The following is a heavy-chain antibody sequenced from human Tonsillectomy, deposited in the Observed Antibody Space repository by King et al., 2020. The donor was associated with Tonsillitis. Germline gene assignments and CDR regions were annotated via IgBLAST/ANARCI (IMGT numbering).Heavy chain of an antibody. V-gene: IGHV4-4*02. CDR2: IYHIGSP. Sequence: QLQESGPGLVKPSGTLSLTCAVSGGSISSSNWWSWVRQPPGKGLEWIGEIYHIGSPNYNPSLKSLVTISVDKSKNQFSLKLSSVTAADTAVYYCASLGDSSGYYDYWGQGTLVTVSS. CDR3: ASLGDSSGYYDY. J-gene: IGHJ4*02. D-gene: IGHD3-22*01. CDR1: GGSISSSNW.